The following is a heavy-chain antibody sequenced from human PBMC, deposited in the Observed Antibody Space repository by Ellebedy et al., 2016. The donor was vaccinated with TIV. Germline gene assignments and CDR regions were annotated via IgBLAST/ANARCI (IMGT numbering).Heavy chain of an antibody. D-gene: IGHD6-13*01. CDR1: GGTFSSYA. CDR3: ARGGYSSPSYPADV. J-gene: IGHJ6*02. Sequence: ASVKVSCKASGGTFSSYAISWVRQAPGQGLEWMGWISAYNGNTNYAQKLQGRVTMTTDTSTSTAYMELRSLRSDDTAVYYCARGGYSSPSYPADVWGQGTTVTVSS. V-gene: IGHV1-18*01. CDR2: ISAYNGNT.